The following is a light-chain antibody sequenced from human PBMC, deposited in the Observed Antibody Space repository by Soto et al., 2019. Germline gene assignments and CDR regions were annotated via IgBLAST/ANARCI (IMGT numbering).Light chain of an antibody. CDR1: QDIRNE. CDR2: AAS. J-gene: IGKJ1*01. V-gene: IGKV1-6*02. CDR3: LQERGYPRT. Sequence: IQMTQSPSSLSASVGDTVTITCRASQDIRNELGLYHQKPGTAPKFLIYAASSLHSWVPSRFSGSGSGTDFTLTISGLQPEDFATYYCLQERGYPRTFGQGTKVDIK.